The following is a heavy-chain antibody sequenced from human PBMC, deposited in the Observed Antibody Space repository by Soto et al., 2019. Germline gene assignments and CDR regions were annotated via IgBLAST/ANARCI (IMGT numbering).Heavy chain of an antibody. CDR3: ARDGNEYTYYYDSSGYSFDY. CDR1: GFTFSSYG. J-gene: IGHJ4*02. Sequence: SLRLSCAASGFTFSSYGMHWVRQAPGKGLEWVAVIWYDGSNKYYADSVKGRFTISRDNSKNTLYLQMNSLRAEDTAVYYCARDGNEYTYYYDSSGYSFDYWGQGTLVTSPQ. V-gene: IGHV3-33*01. D-gene: IGHD3-22*01. CDR2: IWYDGSNK.